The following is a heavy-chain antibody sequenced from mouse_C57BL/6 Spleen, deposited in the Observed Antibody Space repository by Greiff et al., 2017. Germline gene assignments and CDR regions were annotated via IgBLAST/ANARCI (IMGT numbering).Heavy chain of an antibody. J-gene: IGHJ4*01. V-gene: IGHV1-82*01. CDR1: GYAFSSSW. Sequence: QVQLQQSGPELVKPGASVKISCKASGYAFSSSWMNWVKQRPGKGLEWIGRIYPGDGDTNYNGKFKGKATLTADKASSTAYMQLSKLTSEDSAVYFFALDSSDLYAMDYWGQGTSVTVSS. D-gene: IGHD3-2*02. CDR2: IYPGDGDT. CDR3: ALDSSDLYAMDY.